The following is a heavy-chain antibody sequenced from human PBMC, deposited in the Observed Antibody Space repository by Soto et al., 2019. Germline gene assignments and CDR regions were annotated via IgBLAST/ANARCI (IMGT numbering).Heavy chain of an antibody. Sequence: ASVKVSCKASGYTFTSYGISWVRQAPGQGLEWMGWISAYNGNTNYAQKLQGRVTMTTDTSTSTAYMELRSLRSDDTAVYYCTRGYYDSSGYYYFDYWGQGTLVTVSS. CDR1: GYTFTSYG. J-gene: IGHJ4*02. CDR2: ISAYNGNT. V-gene: IGHV1-18*01. CDR3: TRGYYDSSGYYYFDY. D-gene: IGHD3-22*01.